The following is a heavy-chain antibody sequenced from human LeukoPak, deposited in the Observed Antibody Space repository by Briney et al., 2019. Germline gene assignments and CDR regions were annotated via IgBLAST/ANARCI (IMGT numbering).Heavy chain of an antibody. D-gene: IGHD1-20*01. J-gene: IGHJ4*02. CDR2: IKSKTDGGAT. CDR3: TTDRGITTKLLFDS. V-gene: IGHV3-15*01. Sequence: GGSLRLSCAASGFPFSQAWMSWVRQVPGKGLECVGRIKSKTDGGATDYPAPVKGRFTISRDDSRNTVYLQLRSLKTEDTAVYFCTTDRGITTKLLFDSWGQGTLVTVSS. CDR1: GFPFSQAW.